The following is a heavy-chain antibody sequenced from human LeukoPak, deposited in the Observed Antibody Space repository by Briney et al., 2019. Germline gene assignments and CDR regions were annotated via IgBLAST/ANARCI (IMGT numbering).Heavy chain of an antibody. CDR2: IYYSGTT. V-gene: IGHV4-59*01. D-gene: IGHD6-13*01. CDR1: GGSITNNY. J-gene: IGHJ4*02. Sequence: SETLSLTCIVSGGSITNNYWNWIRQPPGKGLEWIGYIYYSGTTNYNPSLKSRVTISVDTSKNQFSLKLSSVTAADTAMYYCASGSAVAAAGGHWGQGTLVTVSS. CDR3: ASGSAVAAAGGH.